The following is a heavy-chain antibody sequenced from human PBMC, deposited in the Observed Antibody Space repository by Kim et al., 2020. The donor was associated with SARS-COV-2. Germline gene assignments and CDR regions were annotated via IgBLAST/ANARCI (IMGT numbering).Heavy chain of an antibody. J-gene: IGHJ2*01. Sequence: GGSLRLSCAASGFTFSSYNFNWVRQAPGRAPEWLSYISDSSRSTIPYADPVKGRFTISRDNAKNSVFLQMNSLRAADTAVYYCVRDLPDGLWYFDVWGRG. CDR1: GFTFSSYN. CDR3: VRDLPDGLWYFDV. CDR2: ISDSSRSTI. V-gene: IGHV3-48*03. D-gene: IGHD6-25*01.